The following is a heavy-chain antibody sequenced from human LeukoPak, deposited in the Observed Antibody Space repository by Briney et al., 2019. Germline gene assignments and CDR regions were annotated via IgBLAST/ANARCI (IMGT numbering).Heavy chain of an antibody. CDR3: ARAARSGSYYIS. V-gene: IGHV3-13*01. J-gene: IGHJ4*02. CDR2: IVIAGDT. Sequence: GGSLRLSCAASGFTFSSYDMHWVRQATGKGLEWVSAIVIAGDTYYPGSVKGRFTISRENAKNSLYLQMNSLRAGDTAVYYCARAARSGSYYISWGQGTLVTVSS. D-gene: IGHD1-26*01. CDR1: GFTFSSYD.